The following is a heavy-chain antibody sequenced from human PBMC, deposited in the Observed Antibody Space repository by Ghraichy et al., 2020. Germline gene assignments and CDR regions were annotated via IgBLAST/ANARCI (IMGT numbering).Heavy chain of an antibody. CDR2: ISAYNGNT. Sequence: ASVKVSCKASGYTFTSYGISWVRQAPGQGLEWMGWISAYNGNTNYAQKLQGRVTMTTDTSTSTAYMELRSLRSDDTAMYYCARDRGGSYRVYYYGMDVWGQGTTVTVSS. J-gene: IGHJ6*02. V-gene: IGHV1-18*04. CDR1: GYTFTSYG. CDR3: ARDRGGSYRVYYYGMDV. D-gene: IGHD1-26*01.